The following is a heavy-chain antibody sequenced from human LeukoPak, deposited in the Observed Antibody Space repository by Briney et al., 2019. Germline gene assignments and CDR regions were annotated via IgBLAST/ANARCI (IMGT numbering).Heavy chain of an antibody. D-gene: IGHD6-13*01. J-gene: IGHJ4*02. Sequence: ASETLSLTCTVSGGSISNTNYYWGWIRQPPGKGLEWIGYIYYSGSTNCNPSLKSRVTISVDTSKNQFSLKLSSVTAADTAVYYCARVSSSVPDYWGQGTLVTVSS. CDR1: GGSISNTNYY. CDR2: IYYSGST. CDR3: ARVSSSVPDY. V-gene: IGHV4-61*05.